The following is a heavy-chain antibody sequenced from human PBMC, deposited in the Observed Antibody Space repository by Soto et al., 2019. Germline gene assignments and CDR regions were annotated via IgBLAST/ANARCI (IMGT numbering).Heavy chain of an antibody. CDR3: ARGIEGAKYYFDY. CDR2: VSDGEGT. D-gene: IGHD1-26*01. V-gene: IGHV4-34*01. Sequence: PSETLSLTCAVYGGSFNDYYWSWVRQPPGKGLEWIGEVSDGEGTNYNPSLKSRVTISIDTSKNQFSLKLSSVTAADTAVYYCARGIEGAKYYFDYWGQGTLVTVSS. J-gene: IGHJ4*02. CDR1: GGSFNDYY.